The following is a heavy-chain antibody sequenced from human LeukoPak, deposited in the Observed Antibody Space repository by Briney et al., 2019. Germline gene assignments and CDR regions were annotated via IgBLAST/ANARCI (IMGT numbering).Heavy chain of an antibody. CDR1: GFTFSSYE. J-gene: IGHJ3*02. V-gene: IGHV3-48*03. D-gene: IGHD2-15*01. CDR3: ARIAWDAFDI. Sequence: GGSLRLSCAASGFTFSSYEMNWVRQAPGKGLEWVSYISSSGSTIYYADSVKGRFTISRDNAKNSLYLQMNSLRAEDTAVYYCARIAWDAFDIWGQGTMVTVSS. CDR2: ISSSGSTI.